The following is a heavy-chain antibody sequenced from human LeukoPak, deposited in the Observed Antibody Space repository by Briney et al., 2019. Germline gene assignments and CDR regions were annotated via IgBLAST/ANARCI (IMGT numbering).Heavy chain of an antibody. Sequence: GGSLRLSCAASGFTFSTYWMNWVRQAPGKGLEWVASIKQDGSDKYYVDSVKGRFTISRDNAKNSLDLQMNSLRAEDTAVYYCARNWGSLDCWGQGTLVTVSS. CDR1: GFTFSTYW. J-gene: IGHJ4*02. V-gene: IGHV3-7*04. CDR2: IKQDGSDK. CDR3: ARNWGSLDC. D-gene: IGHD7-27*01.